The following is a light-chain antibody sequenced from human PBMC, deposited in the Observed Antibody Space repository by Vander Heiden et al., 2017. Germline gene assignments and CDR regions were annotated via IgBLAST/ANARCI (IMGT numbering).Light chain of an antibody. CDR3: YSAADNNHVV. V-gene: IGLV3-27*01. CDR2: KDS. Sequence: SYELTQPYSVPVSPRQTARITCSGDVLAHNYARWYQQEPGQGAVLVIYKDSERPSGIPERFSGSSSGTTVTLTISGAQVEDEADYYCYSAADNNHVVFGGGTKLTVL. CDR1: VLAHNY. J-gene: IGLJ2*01.